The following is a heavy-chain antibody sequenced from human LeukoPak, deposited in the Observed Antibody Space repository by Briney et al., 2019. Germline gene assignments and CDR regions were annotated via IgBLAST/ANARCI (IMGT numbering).Heavy chain of an antibody. V-gene: IGHV3-21*01. CDR1: GFTFDDYG. CDR3: ARDPSSGWYGDY. D-gene: IGHD6-19*01. CDR2: ISSSSSYI. Sequence: GGSLRLSCAASGFTFDDYGMSWVRQAPGKGLEWVSSISSSSSYIYYADSVKGRFTIPRDNAKNSLYLQINSLRAEDTAVYYCARDPSSGWYGDYWGQGTLVTVSS. J-gene: IGHJ4*02.